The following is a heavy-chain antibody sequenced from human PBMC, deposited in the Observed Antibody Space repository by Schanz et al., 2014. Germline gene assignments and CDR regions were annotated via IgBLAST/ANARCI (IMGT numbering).Heavy chain of an antibody. V-gene: IGHV1-18*01. D-gene: IGHD2-2*01. CDR2: ISAQTGDT. CDR3: ARDRRRYCSTASCLHDNWFDP. J-gene: IGHJ5*02. CDR1: GYTFTAYG. Sequence: VQSVHSGTEVQKLGASVKVSCQTSGYTFTAYGINWVRQAPGQGLEWIGWISAQTGDTRYAQKMQGRVTMTTDTSTGTAYMELRSLRSDDTAVYYCARDRRRYCSTASCLHDNWFDPWGQGTLVTVSS.